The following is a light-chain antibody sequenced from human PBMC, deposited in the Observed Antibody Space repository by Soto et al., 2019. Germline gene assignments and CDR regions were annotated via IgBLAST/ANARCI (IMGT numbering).Light chain of an antibody. V-gene: IGLV2-14*03. CDR2: DVT. CDR1: SSDVGGYNY. CDR3: SSYASSSTLSV. J-gene: IGLJ1*01. Sequence: QSALTQPASVSGSPGQSITFSCTGSSSDVGGYNYVSWYQHHPGKAPKLMIYDVTSRPSGVSNRFSGSKSGNTASLTISGLQAEDEADYYCSSYASSSTLSVFGTGTKLTVL.